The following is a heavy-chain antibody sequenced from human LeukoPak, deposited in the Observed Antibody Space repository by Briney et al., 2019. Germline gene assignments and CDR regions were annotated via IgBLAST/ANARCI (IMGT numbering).Heavy chain of an antibody. CDR3: ARALGLCSGGSCYSQYYYYYYGMDV. J-gene: IGHJ6*02. Sequence: GASVKVSCKASGGTFSSYAISWVRQAPGQGLEWMGGIIPIFGTANYAQKFQGRVTITADESTSTAYMELSSLRSEDTAVYYCARALGLCSGGSCYSQYYYYYYGMDVWGQGTTVTVSS. CDR1: GGTFSSYA. D-gene: IGHD2-15*01. V-gene: IGHV1-69*13. CDR2: IIPIFGTA.